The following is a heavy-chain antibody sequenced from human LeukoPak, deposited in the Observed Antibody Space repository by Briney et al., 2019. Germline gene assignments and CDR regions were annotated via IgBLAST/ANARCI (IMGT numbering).Heavy chain of an antibody. CDR1: GFAFSSYS. Sequence: PGGSLRLSCAASGFAFSSYSMNWVRQAPGKGLEWVSYISSSSSTIYYADSVKGRFTISRDNAKNSLYLQMNSLRAEDTAVYYCARVRAERDAFDIWGQGTMVTVSS. J-gene: IGHJ3*02. V-gene: IGHV3-48*04. D-gene: IGHD1-1*01. CDR2: ISSSSSTI. CDR3: ARVRAERDAFDI.